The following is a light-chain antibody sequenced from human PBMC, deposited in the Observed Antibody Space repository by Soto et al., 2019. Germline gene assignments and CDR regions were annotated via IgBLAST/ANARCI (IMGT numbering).Light chain of an antibody. CDR3: QKYKNAPFT. Sequence: DIQMTQSPSSLSASVGDRVTITCRASQGISNFLAWYQQKPGKVPKLLIYGATTLQSGAPSRFSGSGSGTDFTLTITSLPSEDFATYYCQKYKNAPFTFGPGTKVDV. CDR2: GAT. CDR1: QGISNF. J-gene: IGKJ3*01. V-gene: IGKV1-27*01.